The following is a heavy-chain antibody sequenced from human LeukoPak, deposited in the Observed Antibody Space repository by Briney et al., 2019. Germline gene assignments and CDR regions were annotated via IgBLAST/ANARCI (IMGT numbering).Heavy chain of an antibody. CDR3: AKGTRSGRSATFDY. V-gene: IGHV3-64*01. D-gene: IGHD6-19*01. J-gene: IGHJ4*02. CDR1: GFTFSSYA. CDR2: ISRNGGSI. Sequence: GGSLRLSCAASGFTFSSYAMHWVRQAPGKGLEFVSTISRNGGSIHYANSVKGRFTISRDNSKNTLYLQMGSLRDEDTALYYCAKGTRSGRSATFDYWGQGTLVTVSS.